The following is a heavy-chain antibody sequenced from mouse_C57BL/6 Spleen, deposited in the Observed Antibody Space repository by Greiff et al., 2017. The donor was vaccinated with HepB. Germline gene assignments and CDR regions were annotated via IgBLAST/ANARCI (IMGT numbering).Heavy chain of an antibody. J-gene: IGHJ3*01. CDR3: APYDYDWFAY. CDR1: GYTFTSYW. CDR2: IDPSDSYT. D-gene: IGHD2-4*01. Sequence: VQLQQPGAELVRPGTSVKLSCKASGYTFTSYWMHWVKQRPGQGLEWIGVIDPSDSYTNYNQKFKGKATLTVDTSSSTAYMQLSSLTSEDSAVYYCAPYDYDWFAYWGQGTLVTVSA. V-gene: IGHV1-59*01.